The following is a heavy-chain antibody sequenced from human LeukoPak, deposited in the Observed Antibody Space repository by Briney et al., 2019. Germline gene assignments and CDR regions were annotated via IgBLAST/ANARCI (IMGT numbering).Heavy chain of an antibody. CDR1: GYSFTSYW. Sequence: GESLKISCKGSGYSFTSYWIGWVRQMPGKGLEWMGIICPGDSDTKYSPSFRGRVTISADKSISTAYLQWSSLKASDTAMYYCATGYYSHYFDYCGQGTLVTVSS. CDR3: ATGYYSHYFDY. CDR2: ICPGDSDT. J-gene: IGHJ4*02. V-gene: IGHV5-51*01. D-gene: IGHD3-22*01.